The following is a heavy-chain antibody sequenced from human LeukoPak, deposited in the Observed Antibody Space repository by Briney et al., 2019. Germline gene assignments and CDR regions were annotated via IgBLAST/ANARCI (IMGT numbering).Heavy chain of an antibody. CDR3: ARGKNSRGSGSPFDY. CDR2: IYYSGST. J-gene: IGHJ4*02. CDR1: GGSISSSSYY. D-gene: IGHD3-10*01. V-gene: IGHV4-39*01. Sequence: SETLSLTCTVSGGSISSSSYYWGWIRQPPGKGLEWIGSIYYSGSTYYNPSLKSRVTTSVDTSKNQFSLKLSSVTAADTAVYYCARGKNSRGSGSPFDYWGQGTLVTVSS.